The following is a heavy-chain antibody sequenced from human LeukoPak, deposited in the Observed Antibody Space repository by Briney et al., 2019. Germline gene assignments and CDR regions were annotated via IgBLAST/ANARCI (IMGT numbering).Heavy chain of an antibody. CDR3: ARDHLRYYYDSSGDAFDI. CDR1: GFTFSSYS. Sequence: GGSLRLSCAASGFTFSSYSMTWVRQAPGKGLEWVSSISSSSSYIYYADSVKGRFTISRDNAKNSLYLQMNSLRAEDTAVYYCARDHLRYYYDSSGDAFDIWGQGTMVTVSS. D-gene: IGHD3-22*01. J-gene: IGHJ3*02. CDR2: ISSSSSYI. V-gene: IGHV3-21*01.